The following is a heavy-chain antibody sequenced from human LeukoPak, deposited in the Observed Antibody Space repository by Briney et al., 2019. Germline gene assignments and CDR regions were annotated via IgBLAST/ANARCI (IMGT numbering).Heavy chain of an antibody. V-gene: IGHV3-48*02. CDR2: ISSGSGNTI. CDR3: TLYYYDSSGYPSFDY. J-gene: IGHJ4*02. CDR1: GFTFSRFA. D-gene: IGHD3-22*01. Sequence: GGSLRLSCAASGFTFSRFALNWVRQAPGKGLEWVSYISSGSGNTIYYADSVKGRFTISRDNAKNSLFLQMTSLRDEDAAMYYCTLYYYDSSGYPSFDYWAREPWSPSPQ.